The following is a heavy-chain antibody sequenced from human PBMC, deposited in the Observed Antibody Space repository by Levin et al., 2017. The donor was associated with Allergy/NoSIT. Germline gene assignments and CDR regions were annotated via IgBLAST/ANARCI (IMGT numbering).Heavy chain of an antibody. J-gene: IGHJ4*02. D-gene: IGHD1-26*01. V-gene: IGHV3-23*01. CDR1: GFTFSSYA. CDR2: ISGSGGST. CDR3: AKSGVRGIDFLGFDY. Sequence: GGSLRLSCAASGFTFSSYAMSWVRQAPGKGLEWVSAISGSGGSTYYADSVKGRFTISRDNSKNTLYLQMNSLRAEDTAVYYCAKSGVRGIDFLGFDYWGQGTLVTVSS.